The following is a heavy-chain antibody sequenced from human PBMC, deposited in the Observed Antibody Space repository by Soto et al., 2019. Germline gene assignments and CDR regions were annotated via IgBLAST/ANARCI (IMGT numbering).Heavy chain of an antibody. CDR3: ARDHRHRSMDV. CDR2: IRQDGGQR. J-gene: IGHJ6*04. D-gene: IGHD1-26*01. V-gene: IGHV3-7*01. CDR1: GFSISAYW. Sequence: EMQLVDSGGGFVQYGGSLRLSCAASGFSISAYWLTWVRQAPGKGLEWVANIRQDGGQRTYGDSVKGRFTVSRDNGKNSVFLQMNGLTDDDTAVYYCARDHRHRSMDVWGKGTAVTVSA.